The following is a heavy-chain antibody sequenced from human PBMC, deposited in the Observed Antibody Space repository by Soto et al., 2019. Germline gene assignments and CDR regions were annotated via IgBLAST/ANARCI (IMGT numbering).Heavy chain of an antibody. D-gene: IGHD3-10*01. CDR1: GFNLNVAW. Sequence: EVQLVESGGGLAKPGGSLRLSCAVSGFNLNVAWMNWVRQAPGKGLEWVGLLKSKSDGGTTDYAAPVKGRFTISRDDSKNTLYLQMSSLKTEDTAVYYCATLATYGSGSYYVIWGQGTLITVSS. CDR2: LKSKSDGGTT. V-gene: IGHV3-15*07. J-gene: IGHJ4*02. CDR3: ATLATYGSGSYYVI.